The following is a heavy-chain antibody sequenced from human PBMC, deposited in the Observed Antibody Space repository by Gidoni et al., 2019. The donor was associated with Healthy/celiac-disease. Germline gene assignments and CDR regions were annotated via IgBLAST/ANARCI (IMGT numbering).Heavy chain of an antibody. J-gene: IGHJ5*02. CDR1: GFPFSGAA. D-gene: IGHD6-19*01. CDR3: TRKGKDSSGWYLKRHTGWFDP. V-gene: IGHV3-73*01. CDR2: IRSKANSYAT. Sequence: EVQLVESGGGLGQPGGSPQITCAAHGFPFSGAAIPWVRLASGKGLEWVGRIRSKANSYATAYAASVKGRFTISRDDSKNTAYLQMNSLKTEDTAVYYCTRKGKDSSGWYLKRHTGWFDPWGQGTLVTVSS.